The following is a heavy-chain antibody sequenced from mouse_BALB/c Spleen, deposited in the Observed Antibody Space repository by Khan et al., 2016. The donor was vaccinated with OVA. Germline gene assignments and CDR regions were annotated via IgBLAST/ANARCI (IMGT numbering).Heavy chain of an antibody. Sequence: QVQLKESGPGLVAPSQSLSITCTISGFSLTNYGVHWVRQPPGKGLEWLVVIWNDGSKTYNSSLKSRLTVSKDNSKNQAFLKMNSLQTDDTAMYFCARQPYYHYNIMDYWGQGTSVTVSS. D-gene: IGHD2-10*01. CDR1: GFSLTNYG. CDR2: IWNDGSK. V-gene: IGHV2-6-1*01. CDR3: ARQPYYHYNIMDY. J-gene: IGHJ4*01.